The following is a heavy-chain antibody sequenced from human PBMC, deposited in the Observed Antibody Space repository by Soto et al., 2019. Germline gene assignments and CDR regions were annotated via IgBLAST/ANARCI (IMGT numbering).Heavy chain of an antibody. CDR1: GYTFNDYY. J-gene: IGHJ4*02. V-gene: IGHV1-2*02. D-gene: IGHD3-16*01. Sequence: QVRLVQSGAEVRKPGASVKVSCKASGYTFNDYYIHWVRQAPGQGLEWMGWIKPNSGGAKFAQKFQGRVTMTRDTSMNTAYMELSRLTYDDTALYSCARDPGEVFFDYWGQGTLVSVSS. CDR2: IKPNSGGA. CDR3: ARDPGEVFFDY.